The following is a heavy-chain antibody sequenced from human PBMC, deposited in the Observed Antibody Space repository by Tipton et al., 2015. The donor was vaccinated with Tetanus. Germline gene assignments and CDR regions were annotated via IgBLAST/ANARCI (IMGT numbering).Heavy chain of an antibody. V-gene: IGHV1-69*01. Sequence: QLVQSGPEVKKPGSSVKVSCKSSGGPFYKHGIDWVRQAPGQGLEWMGGIIPASGATNYAHKFRGRVTMTADASTTTVHMELSNLRSDDTAVYYCVRDRAAAGGSDYWGQGTLVTV. CDR3: VRDRAAAGGSDY. J-gene: IGHJ4*02. D-gene: IGHD6-25*01. CDR1: GGPFYKHG. CDR2: IIPASGAT.